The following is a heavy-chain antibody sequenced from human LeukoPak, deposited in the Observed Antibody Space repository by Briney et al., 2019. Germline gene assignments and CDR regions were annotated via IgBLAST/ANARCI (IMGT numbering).Heavy chain of an antibody. Sequence: SGTLSLTCTVSGGSISSYYWSWIRQPPGKGVEWIGYIHYSGSTNHNPSLKSRVTISVDTSKNQFSLNLTSVTAADTAVYYCARGRDTAGDWGLGTLVTVSS. V-gene: IGHV4-59*01. CDR3: ARGRDTAGD. D-gene: IGHD5-18*01. J-gene: IGHJ4*02. CDR1: GGSISSYY. CDR2: IHYSGST.